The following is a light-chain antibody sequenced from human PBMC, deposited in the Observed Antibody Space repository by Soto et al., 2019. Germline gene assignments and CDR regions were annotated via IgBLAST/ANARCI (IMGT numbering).Light chain of an antibody. CDR3: LQHSDYPFT. J-gene: IGKJ2*01. CDR1: QDIRYR. CDR2: ETS. Sequence: DIQMTQSPSSLSASVGDRVTITCRASQDIRYRLGWYQQKPGEVPKRLIYETSSLQRGVPSRFSGAGSGTDFTLTISGLQPEDFATYYCLQHSDYPFTFGQGTQLDI. V-gene: IGKV1-17*01.